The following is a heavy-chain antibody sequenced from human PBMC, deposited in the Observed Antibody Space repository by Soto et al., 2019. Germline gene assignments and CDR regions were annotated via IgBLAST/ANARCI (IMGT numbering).Heavy chain of an antibody. CDR1: GDSIISSDFY. Sequence: LSLTCTVSGDSIISSDFYWGWVRQPPGEGLEWIGSIFYLGSSYYNPSLKSRVTMSVDTSKNQFSLRLRSVTAADTALYFCARHSLALRKNNWFDPWGQGIMVTVSS. V-gene: IGHV4-39*01. D-gene: IGHD3-3*02. CDR2: IFYLGSS. J-gene: IGHJ5*02. CDR3: ARHSLALRKNNWFDP.